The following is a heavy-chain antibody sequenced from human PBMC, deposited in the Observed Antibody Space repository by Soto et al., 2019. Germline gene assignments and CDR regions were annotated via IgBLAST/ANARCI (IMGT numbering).Heavy chain of an antibody. CDR2: INPDSGKT. J-gene: IGHJ4*02. CDR3: ARVDGTY. CDR1: GYTFTSYA. V-gene: IGHV1-3*05. D-gene: IGHD1-26*01. Sequence: QVQLVQSGAEEKKPGASVKVSCKASGYTFTSYAVHWVRQAPGQGLEWMGSINPDSGKTKYSQKFRGRVTITTDTSASIAYMELGSLRSEDTAVYYCARVDGTYWGQGALVTVSS.